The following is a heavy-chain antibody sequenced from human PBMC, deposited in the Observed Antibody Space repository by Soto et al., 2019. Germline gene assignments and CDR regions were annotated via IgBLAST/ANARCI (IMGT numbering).Heavy chain of an antibody. CDR2: ISWDGGST. CDR1: GFTFDDYT. V-gene: IGHV3-43*01. Sequence: GGSLRLSCAASGFTFDDYTMHWVRQAPGKGLEWVSLISWDGGSTYYADSVKGRFTISRDNSKNSLYLQMNSLRTEDTALYYCAKDRARDCSGGSCYSFYYYGMDVWGQGTTVTVSS. J-gene: IGHJ6*02. D-gene: IGHD2-15*01. CDR3: AKDRARDCSGGSCYSFYYYGMDV.